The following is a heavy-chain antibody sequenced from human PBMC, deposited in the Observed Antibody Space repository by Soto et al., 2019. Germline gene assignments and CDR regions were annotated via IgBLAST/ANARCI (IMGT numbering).Heavy chain of an antibody. J-gene: IGHJ5*01. CDR3: ARYPVVAAALGWFDF. CDR2: INAGNGNT. CDR1: GYTFTSYA. D-gene: IGHD2-15*01. V-gene: IGHV1-3*01. Sequence: ASVKVSCKASGYTFTSYAMHWVRQAPGQRLEWMGWINAGNGNTKYSQKFQGRVTITRDTSASTAYMELSSLRSEDTAVYYCARYPVVAAALGWFDFWGQGTLVTVSS.